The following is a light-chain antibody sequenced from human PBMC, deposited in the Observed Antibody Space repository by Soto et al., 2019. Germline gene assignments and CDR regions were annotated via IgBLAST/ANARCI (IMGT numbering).Light chain of an antibody. CDR3: QPYGSSTVT. J-gene: IGKJ2*01. V-gene: IGKV3-20*01. CDR2: GAS. CDR1: QSVSSSY. Sequence: EIVLTQSPGTLSLSPGERATLSCRASQSVSSSYLAWYQQKPGQAPRLLIYGASSRATGIPDRFSGSGSGTDFTLTISRLEPEDFAVYYCQPYGSSTVTFGQGTKLDIK.